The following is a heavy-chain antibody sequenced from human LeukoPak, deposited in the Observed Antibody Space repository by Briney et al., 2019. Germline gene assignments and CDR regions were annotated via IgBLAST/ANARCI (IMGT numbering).Heavy chain of an antibody. CDR2: VYSGGDT. J-gene: IGHJ6*04. Sequence: AGGSLRLSCAASGFSVSNNYVSWVRQAPGKGLEWISAVYSGGDTYYIESVRGRFTISRDNSKNTIHLQMNGLTPEDTAIYYCARDSTGASVWGKGTTVTVSS. CDR1: GFSVSNNY. CDR3: ARDSTGASV. V-gene: IGHV3-53*01. D-gene: IGHD1-14*01.